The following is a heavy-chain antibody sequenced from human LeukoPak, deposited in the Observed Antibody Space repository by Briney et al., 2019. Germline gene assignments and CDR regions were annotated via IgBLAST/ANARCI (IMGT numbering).Heavy chain of an antibody. Sequence: GGSLRLSCAASGFTVSSNYMSWVRQAPGKGLEWVANIKQDGSEKYFVYSVKGRFTISRDNAKNSLYLQMNSLRGEDTAVYYCARDHYDGVGGFDYWGQGTLVTVSS. J-gene: IGHJ4*02. D-gene: IGHD3-22*01. CDR2: IKQDGSEK. V-gene: IGHV3-7*01. CDR1: GFTVSSNY. CDR3: ARDHYDGVGGFDY.